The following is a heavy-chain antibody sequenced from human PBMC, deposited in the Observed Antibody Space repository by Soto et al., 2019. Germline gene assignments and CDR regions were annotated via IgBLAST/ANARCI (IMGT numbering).Heavy chain of an antibody. Sequence: PSETLSLTCVVSGGSITSYHWSWIRQFPGKGLEWIAYTAYTGNTNYNPSLKRRVTISMDTSKHQLSLKLTSMTAADTAVYYCAKGAPRSYDFWSGSPSGDWFDPWGQGTLVTVSS. CDR1: GGSITSYH. D-gene: IGHD3-3*01. CDR2: TAYTGNT. V-gene: IGHV4-59*01. J-gene: IGHJ5*02. CDR3: AKGAPRSYDFWSGSPSGDWFDP.